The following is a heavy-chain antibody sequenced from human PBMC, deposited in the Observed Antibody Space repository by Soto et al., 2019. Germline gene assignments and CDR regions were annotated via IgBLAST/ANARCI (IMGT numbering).Heavy chain of an antibody. D-gene: IGHD3-3*01. V-gene: IGHV3-30*18. CDR3: AKDALFTIDEYHMDV. CDR1: GFTLSSHG. Sequence: QVQLVESGGGVVQSGRFLRLFCAASGFTLSSHGMHWVRQAPGKGLEWVAFVSFDENNRYYADSVKGRFTIFRDSAKNTVYLQMNSLRSEDTAVYYCAKDALFTIDEYHMDVWGKGTTVTVSS. CDR2: VSFDENNR. J-gene: IGHJ6*03.